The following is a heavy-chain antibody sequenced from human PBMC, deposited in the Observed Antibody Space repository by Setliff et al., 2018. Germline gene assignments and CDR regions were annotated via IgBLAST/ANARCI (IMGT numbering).Heavy chain of an antibody. CDR1: GGTFSSYA. CDR3: ARVPRLEWLLPTFDS. CDR2: INPNTGET. V-gene: IGHV1-18*01. Sequence: ASVKVSCKASGGTFSSYAISWVRQAPGQGLQWMGWINPNTGETDYAPRFQGRVTMTIDTSTSTAYMELRSLRSDDTAVYYCARVPRLEWLLPTFDSWGQGTLVTVSS. D-gene: IGHD3-3*01. J-gene: IGHJ4*02.